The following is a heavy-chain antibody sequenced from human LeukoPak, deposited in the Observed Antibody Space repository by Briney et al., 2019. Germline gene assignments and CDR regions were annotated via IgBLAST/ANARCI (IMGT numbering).Heavy chain of an antibody. D-gene: IGHD1-26*01. CDR2: IYPGDSDT. CDR1: GYSFTNYW. Sequence: GESLQISCQGSGYSFTNYWIGWLRQMPGKGLEWMGIIYPGDSDTRYSPSFQGQATVSADKPISTAYLQWSSLKASDTAMYYCARGSRDAFDIWGQGTMVTVSS. V-gene: IGHV5-51*04. J-gene: IGHJ3*02. CDR3: ARGSRDAFDI.